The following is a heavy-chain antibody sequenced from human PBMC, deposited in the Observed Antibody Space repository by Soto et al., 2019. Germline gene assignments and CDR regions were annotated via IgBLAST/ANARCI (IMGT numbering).Heavy chain of an antibody. V-gene: IGHV4-61*01. Sequence: QVQLQESGPGLVKPSEALSLTCTVSGGSVNSDSYYWTWIRQPPGKRLEWIGSLYYSGSTNYNPSLHGRVNISVDTSKNQFSLKLSSVTAADPAVYFCARDSREFSSSGGLDVWGQETRVTVSS. CDR3: ARDSREFSSSGGLDV. CDR2: LYYSGST. CDR1: GGSVNSDSYY. J-gene: IGHJ6*02. D-gene: IGHD3-10*01.